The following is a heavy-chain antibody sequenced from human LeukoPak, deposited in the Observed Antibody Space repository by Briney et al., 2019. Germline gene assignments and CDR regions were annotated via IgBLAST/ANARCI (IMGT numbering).Heavy chain of an antibody. Sequence: GASVKFSCKVSGGTFRSYVISWVRLAPGQGLEWIGWINPNSGGTNYAQKFQGRVTMTRDTSINTAYMELSRLISDDTAVYYCARDLAYDDFWSGFPYSDWGQGTLVIVSS. CDR2: INPNSGGT. CDR1: GGTFRSYV. D-gene: IGHD3-3*01. V-gene: IGHV1-2*02. CDR3: ARDLAYDDFWSGFPYSD. J-gene: IGHJ1*01.